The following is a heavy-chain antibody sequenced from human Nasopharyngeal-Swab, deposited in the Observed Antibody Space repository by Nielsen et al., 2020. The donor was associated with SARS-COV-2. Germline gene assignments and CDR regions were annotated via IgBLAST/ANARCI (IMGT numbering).Heavy chain of an antibody. Sequence: SLKISCAASGFTFDDYAMHWVRQAPGKGLEWVSGITWNSGVGYTDSVKGRFTISRDNAKNSVYLQMNSLRAEDTALYYCTRDTPAMFAYWGQGTLVSVSS. V-gene: IGHV3-9*01. J-gene: IGHJ4*02. CDR1: GFTFDDYA. CDR2: ITWNSGV. CDR3: TRDTPAMFAY.